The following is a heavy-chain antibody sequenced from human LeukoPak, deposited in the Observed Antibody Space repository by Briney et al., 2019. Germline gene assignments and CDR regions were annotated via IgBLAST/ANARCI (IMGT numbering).Heavy chain of an antibody. Sequence: ASVKVSCKASGYTFTSYAMHWVRQAPGQRLEWMGWINAGNGNTKYSQKFQGRVTITADESTSTAYMELSSLRSDDTAVYYCARDLGYGDYPDYGMDVWGQGTTVTVSS. J-gene: IGHJ6*02. CDR2: INAGNGNT. V-gene: IGHV1-3*01. CDR1: GYTFTSYA. D-gene: IGHD4-17*01. CDR3: ARDLGYGDYPDYGMDV.